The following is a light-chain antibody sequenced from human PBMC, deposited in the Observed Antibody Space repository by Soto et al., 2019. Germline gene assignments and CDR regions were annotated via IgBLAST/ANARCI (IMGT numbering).Light chain of an antibody. J-gene: IGLJ2*01. CDR2: DVS. CDR3: RSYTSSSPVG. CDR1: SSDVGGYHY. Sequence: QSALTQPASVSGSPGQSITISCTGTSSDVGGYHYVSWYQQHPGKAPKLMMYDVSNRPSGVPNRFSGSKSGNTASLTISGLQAEDEADYYGRSYTSSSPVGFGGGTKVPV. V-gene: IGLV2-14*01.